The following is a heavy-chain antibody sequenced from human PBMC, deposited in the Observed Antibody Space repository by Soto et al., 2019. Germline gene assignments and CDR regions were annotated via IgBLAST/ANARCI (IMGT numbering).Heavy chain of an antibody. CDR3: AKILVGATRPDAFDI. V-gene: IGHV3-30*18. CDR1: GFTFSSYG. Sequence: QSGGSLRLSCAASGFTFSSYGMHWVRQAPGKGLEWVAVISYDGSNKYYADSVKGRFTISRDNSKNTLYLQMNSLRAEDTAVYYCAKILVGATRPDAFDIWGQGTMVTVSS. D-gene: IGHD1-26*01. J-gene: IGHJ3*02. CDR2: ISYDGSNK.